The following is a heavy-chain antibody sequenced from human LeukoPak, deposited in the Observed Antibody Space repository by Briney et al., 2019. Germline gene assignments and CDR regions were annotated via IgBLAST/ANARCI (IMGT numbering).Heavy chain of an antibody. CDR2: IYYSGST. Sequence: KASETLSLTCTVSGGSVNSGTYYWNWIRQPPGKGLEWIGDIYYSGSTNYNPSLKSRVTISLDTSKNQFSLKLSSVTAADTAVYYCATYGMDVWGQGTTVTVSS. CDR1: GGSVNSGTYY. J-gene: IGHJ6*02. CDR3: ATYGMDV. V-gene: IGHV4-61*01.